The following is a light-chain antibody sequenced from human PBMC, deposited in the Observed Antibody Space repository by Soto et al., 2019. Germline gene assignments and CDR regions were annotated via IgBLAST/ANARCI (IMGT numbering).Light chain of an antibody. CDR1: QSILSSY. Sequence: EIVLTKSPGTLSLSPGERATLSCRASQSILSSYFAWYQQKPGQVPRIIIYGASSRATGIPDRFSGSGSGTDLSLTISRLEPEYLSVYYCQQYQTSPPTCGQGTKVDIK. CDR2: GAS. V-gene: IGKV3-20*01. J-gene: IGKJ1*01. CDR3: QQYQTSPPT.